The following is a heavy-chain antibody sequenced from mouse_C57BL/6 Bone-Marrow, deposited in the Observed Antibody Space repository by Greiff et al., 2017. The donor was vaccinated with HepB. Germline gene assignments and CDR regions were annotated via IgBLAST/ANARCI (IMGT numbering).Heavy chain of an antibody. Sequence: EVQLVESGEGLVKPGGSLKLSCAASGFTFSSYAMSWVRQTPEKRLEWVAYISSGGDYIYYADTVKGRFTISRDNARNTLYLQMSSLKSEETAMYYCTRGNYDYPTYAMDYWGHGTSVTVSS. CDR2: ISSGGDYI. V-gene: IGHV5-9-1*02. CDR1: GFTFSSYA. J-gene: IGHJ4*01. CDR3: TRGNYDYPTYAMDY. D-gene: IGHD2-4*01.